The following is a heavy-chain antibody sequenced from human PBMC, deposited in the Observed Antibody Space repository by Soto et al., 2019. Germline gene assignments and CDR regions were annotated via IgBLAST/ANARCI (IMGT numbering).Heavy chain of an antibody. J-gene: IGHJ4*02. CDR2: ISPKSGGT. CDR1: GHTFTGYY. Sequence: RASVKVSCKTSGHTFTGYYMHWVRQAPGQGFEWMGRISPKSGGTNYAQKFQGRVTMTWDTSLNTAYMELSSLISEDTAVYYCARPPGYISDWYYFDLWGQGTLVTVSS. D-gene: IGHD6-19*01. V-gene: IGHV1-2*02. CDR3: ARPPGYISDWYYFDL.